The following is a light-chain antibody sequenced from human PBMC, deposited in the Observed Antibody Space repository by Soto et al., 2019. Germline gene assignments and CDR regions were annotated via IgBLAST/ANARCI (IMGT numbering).Light chain of an antibody. V-gene: IGKV1-5*03. CDR3: QQYTSSFQS. CDR2: KTS. CDR1: QIISGW. Sequence: DIPMTQSPSTLSASVGDRVTITCRASQIISGWLAWYQQKPGEAPKLLIYKTSTLESGVPSRFGGGGSGTEFTLTITGLQPDDFATYYCQQYTSSFQSFGQGTKVDI. J-gene: IGKJ1*01.